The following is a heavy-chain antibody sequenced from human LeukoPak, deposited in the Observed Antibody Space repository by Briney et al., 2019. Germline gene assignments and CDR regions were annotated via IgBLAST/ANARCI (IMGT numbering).Heavy chain of an antibody. Sequence: SETLSLTCTVSGGSISSGSYYWSWIRQPAGKRLEWIGHIYRSGSTNYNPSLKSRVTISVDTSKNQFSLKLSSVTAADTAVYYCARGAAAIHYYMDVWGKGTTVTVSS. D-gene: IGHD2-2*01. J-gene: IGHJ6*03. CDR1: GGSISSGSYY. CDR3: ARGAAAIHYYMDV. CDR2: IYRSGST. V-gene: IGHV4-61*10.